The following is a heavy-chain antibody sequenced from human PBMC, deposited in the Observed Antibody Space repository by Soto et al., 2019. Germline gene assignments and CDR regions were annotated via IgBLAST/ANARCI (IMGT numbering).Heavy chain of an antibody. CDR1: GFSFSTW. CDR2: INSDGSSI. D-gene: IGHD5-12*01. CDR3: TRGASGYGNFDY. Sequence: EVQLVESGGGVVQPGGSLRLSCAASGFSFSTWMYWVRQAPGKGLEWLSRINSDGSSISYADSVKGRFTVSRDNAKNTLYLQINSLTAEDTAVYYCTRGASGYGNFDYWGQGVLLTVSS. V-gene: IGHV3-74*01. J-gene: IGHJ4*02.